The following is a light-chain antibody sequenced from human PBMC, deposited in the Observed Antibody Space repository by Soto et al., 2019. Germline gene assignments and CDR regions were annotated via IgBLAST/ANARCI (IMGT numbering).Light chain of an antibody. J-gene: IGKJ2*01. CDR2: GAS. CDR3: QQYNNWPYA. CDR1: QSVSSN. Sequence: EIVMTQSPATLSVSPGERATLSCRASQSVSSNLAWYQQKPGQAPRLLIYGASTRATGTPARFSGSGSGTEFTLTISSLQSEDFVVYYCQQYNNWPYAFGQGTKLELK. V-gene: IGKV3-15*01.